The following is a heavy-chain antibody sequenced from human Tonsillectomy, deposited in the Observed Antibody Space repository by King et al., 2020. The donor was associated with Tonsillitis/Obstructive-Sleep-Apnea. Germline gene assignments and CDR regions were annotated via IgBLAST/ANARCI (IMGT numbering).Heavy chain of an antibody. V-gene: IGHV5-51*01. Sequence: EVQLVESAADVKKPGESLKISCKGSGYIFTDYWIGWVRQMPGKGLEWMGIIYPGDSYTGYSPSFQGQVTISADKSIRTAYLQWSSLEASDTAMYYCARRTRYCSGGSCPDAFDIWGQGTMVTVSS. CDR2: IYPGDSYT. CDR3: ARRTRYCSGGSCPDAFDI. J-gene: IGHJ3*02. CDR1: GYIFTDYW. D-gene: IGHD2-15*01.